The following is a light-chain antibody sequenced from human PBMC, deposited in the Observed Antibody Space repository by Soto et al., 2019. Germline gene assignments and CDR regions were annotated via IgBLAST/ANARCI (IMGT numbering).Light chain of an antibody. Sequence: QSVLTQPPSVSAAPGQKVNISCSGSSSNIGNDYVSWYQQLPGTAPKLLIYANNKRPSGIPTRFSGSKSGTSATLGINGLQTGDEADYYCGTCDSSLSAVVFGGGTKLTVL. V-gene: IGLV1-51*01. CDR1: SSNIGNDY. CDR3: GTCDSSLSAVV. J-gene: IGLJ2*01. CDR2: ANN.